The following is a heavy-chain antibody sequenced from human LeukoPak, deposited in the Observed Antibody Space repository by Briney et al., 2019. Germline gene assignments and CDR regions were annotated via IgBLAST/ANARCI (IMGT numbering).Heavy chain of an antibody. CDR3: AKAYYGSGSPLDWFDP. CDR1: GFTFSSYG. D-gene: IGHD3-10*01. V-gene: IGHV3-30*18. Sequence: GGSLRLSCAESGFTFSSYGMHWVRQAPGKGLEWVAIISYDGSKKYYGDSVKGRFTISRDNSKNTLYLQMNSLRAEDTAVYYCAKAYYGSGSPLDWFDPWGQGTLVTVSS. CDR2: ISYDGSKK. J-gene: IGHJ5*02.